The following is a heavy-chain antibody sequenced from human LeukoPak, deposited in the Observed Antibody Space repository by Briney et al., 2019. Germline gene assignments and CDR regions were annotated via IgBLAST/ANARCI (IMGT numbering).Heavy chain of an antibody. D-gene: IGHD2-15*01. V-gene: IGHV3-49*04. CDR1: GLTFGDYA. Sequence: GGSLRLSCTASGLTFGDYAMSWVRQAPGKGLEWVSFIRSKAYGGTTEYAASVKGRFIISRDDSKSIAYLQTNSLKTEDTAVYYCYRVRYCSGRSCYFGAFDIWGQGTMVTVSS. J-gene: IGHJ3*02. CDR3: YRVRYCSGRSCYFGAFDI. CDR2: IRSKAYGGTT.